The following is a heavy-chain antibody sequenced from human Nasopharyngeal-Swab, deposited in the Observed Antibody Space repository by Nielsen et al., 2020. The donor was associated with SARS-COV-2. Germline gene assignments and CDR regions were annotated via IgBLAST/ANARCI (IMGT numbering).Heavy chain of an antibody. D-gene: IGHD6-13*01. CDR2: FDPEDGET. CDR1: GYTLTELS. V-gene: IGHV1-24*01. CDR3: ATGLGPGSSRPY. Sequence: ASVKVSCKVSGYTLTELSMHWVRQAPGKGLEWMGGFDPEDGETIYAQKFQGRVTMTEDTSTDTAYMELSSLRSEDTAVYYCATGLGPGSSRPYWGQGTLVTVSS. J-gene: IGHJ4*02.